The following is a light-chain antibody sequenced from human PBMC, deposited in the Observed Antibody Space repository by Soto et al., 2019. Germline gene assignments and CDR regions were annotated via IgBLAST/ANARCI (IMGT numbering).Light chain of an antibody. CDR3: QKSNSAPLT. Sequence: IVMTQSPATLSLSPGERATLSCRASQSVSSNLAWYQQKHGQAPRLLIYGASTRATGIPARFSVSGSGTEGTITISRLKNEDGSTYYCQKSNSAPLTFGGGTKVDIK. J-gene: IGKJ4*01. V-gene: IGKV3-15*01. CDR1: QSVSSN. CDR2: GAS.